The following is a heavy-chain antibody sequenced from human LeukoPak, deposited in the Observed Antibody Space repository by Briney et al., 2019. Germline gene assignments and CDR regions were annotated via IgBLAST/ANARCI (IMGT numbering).Heavy chain of an antibody. D-gene: IGHD3-22*01. V-gene: IGHV4-38-2*02. CDR2: IYHSGST. CDR3: ASLTYYYDSRGLSY. Sequence: SETLSLTCTVSGYSISSGYYWGWIRQPPGKGLEWIGSIYHSGSTYYNPSLKSRVTISVDTSKNQFSLKLSSVTAADTAVYYCASLTYYYDSRGLSYWGQGTLVTVSS. CDR1: GYSISSGYY. J-gene: IGHJ4*02.